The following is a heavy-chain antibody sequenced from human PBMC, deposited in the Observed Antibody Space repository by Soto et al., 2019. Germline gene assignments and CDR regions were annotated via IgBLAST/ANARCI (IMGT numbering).Heavy chain of an antibody. V-gene: IGHV1-69*06. CDR1: GGTFSSYA. J-gene: IGHJ6*02. CDR3: ARGGDSSTWSNLLDRSGLDV. D-gene: IGHD6-13*01. CDR2: IVPLFRTT. Sequence: QVQLVQSGAEAKKPGSSVKVSCKTSGGTFSSYAISWVRQAPGQGLEWMGGIVPLFRTTNYAQKFQGRVTITADTSTYTGYMELSGRRSGDTAVYYCARGGDSSTWSNLLDRSGLDVWGQGTTVTVSS.